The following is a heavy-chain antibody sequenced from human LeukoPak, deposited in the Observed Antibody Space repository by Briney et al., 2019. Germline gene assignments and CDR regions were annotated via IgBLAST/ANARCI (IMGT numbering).Heavy chain of an antibody. CDR3: ARDHNWGPDY. V-gene: IGHV1-2*02. D-gene: IGHD7-27*01. CDR2: IHPGRGDT. J-gene: IGHJ4*02. CDR1: GYTFTDHY. Sequence: VASVKVSCKALGYTFTDHYFHWLRQAPGQGLEWMGWIHPGRGDTNIAQKFQGRVSLTRDMSISTAYMEISRLTPDDTAVYYCARDHNWGPDYWGQGTLVSVSS.